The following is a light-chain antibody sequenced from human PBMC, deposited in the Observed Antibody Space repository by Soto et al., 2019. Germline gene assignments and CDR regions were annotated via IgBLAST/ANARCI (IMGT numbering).Light chain of an antibody. CDR3: QQSYSTPFT. V-gene: IGKV1-39*01. CDR2: DVS. J-gene: IGKJ5*01. CDR1: HNVGSW. Sequence: DIQMTQSPSTLSASVGDRVTIACRASHNVGSWLALYQQKPGKAPKLLIYDVSSLQGGVPSRFSGSGSGTDFTLTISSLQPEDFATYYCQQSYSTPFTFGQGTRLEIK.